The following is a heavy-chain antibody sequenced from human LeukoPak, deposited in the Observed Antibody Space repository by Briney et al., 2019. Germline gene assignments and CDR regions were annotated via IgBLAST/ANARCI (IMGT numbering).Heavy chain of an antibody. J-gene: IGHJ3*02. CDR1: GGSISSGNYY. CDR2: IYTSGST. D-gene: IGHD4-17*01. V-gene: IGHV4-61*02. CDR3: ARDLYGDYGGGLDAFDI. Sequence: PSETLSLTCTVSGGSISSGNYYWNWIRQPAGKGLEWIGRIYTSGSTNYNPSLKSRVTISIDPSKNQLSLKLSSVTAADTAVYYCARDLYGDYGGGLDAFDIWGQGTMVTVSS.